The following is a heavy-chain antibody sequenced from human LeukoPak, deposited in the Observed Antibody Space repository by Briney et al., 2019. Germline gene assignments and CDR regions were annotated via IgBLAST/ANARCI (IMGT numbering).Heavy chain of an antibody. D-gene: IGHD3-22*01. CDR3: AKGSTFYYDSSVYYFYIDV. CDR1: GFTYSNYA. Sequence: GGSLRLSCAASGFTYSNYAMSWVRQAPGKGLEWVSFISGSGVSTYYADSVKGQFIIPRDNSRNTLYLQMDSLRSEDTAVYYCAKGSTFYYDSSVYYFYIDVWGKGTTVTVSS. V-gene: IGHV3-23*01. CDR2: ISGSGVST. J-gene: IGHJ6*03.